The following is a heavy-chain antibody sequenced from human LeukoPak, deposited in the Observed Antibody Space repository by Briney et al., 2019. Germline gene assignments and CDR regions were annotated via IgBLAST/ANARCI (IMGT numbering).Heavy chain of an antibody. Sequence: PGGSLRLSCAASGVTFTSLWMTWFRQAPGKGLEWVADLNQDGSEEHYVASVKGRFTTSRDSTSLYLQTNSLRAEDTAVYYCAGGQGWHFHLWGRGTLITVSS. CDR3: AGGQGWHFHL. V-gene: IGHV3-7*01. CDR1: GVTFTSLW. CDR2: LNQDGSEE. J-gene: IGHJ2*01. D-gene: IGHD2-15*01.